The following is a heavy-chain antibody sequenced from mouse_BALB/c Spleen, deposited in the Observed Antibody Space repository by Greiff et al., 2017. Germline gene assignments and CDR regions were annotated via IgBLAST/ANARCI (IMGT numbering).Heavy chain of an antibody. CDR3: VRQYYYGSSHFDY. D-gene: IGHD1-1*01. J-gene: IGHJ2*01. CDR2: IRSKSNNYAT. V-gene: IGHV10-1*02. CDR1: GFTFNTYA. Sequence: EVMLVESGGGLVQPKGSLKLSCAASGFTFNTYAMNWVRQAPGKGLEWVARIRSKSNNYATYYADSVKDRFTISRDDSQSMLYLQMNNLKTEDTAMYYCVRQYYYGSSHFDYWGQGTTLTVSS.